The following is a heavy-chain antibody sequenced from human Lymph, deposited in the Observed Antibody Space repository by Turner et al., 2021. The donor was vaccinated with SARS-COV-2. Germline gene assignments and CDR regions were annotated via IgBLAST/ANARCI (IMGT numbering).Heavy chain of an antibody. CDR3: ARVVGGFGELGYYYYYGMDV. D-gene: IGHD3-10*01. J-gene: IGHJ6*02. CDR2: IIPTLRIA. Sequence: QVQLVQSGAEVKKPGSSVKVSCKASGGTFSSYAISWVRQAPGQGLGGMGGIIPTLRIATYAQKFQGRVTITADKSTSTAYMELSNLRSEGTAVFYCARVVGGFGELGYYYYYGMDVWGQGTTVTVSS. CDR1: GGTFSSYA. V-gene: IGHV1-69*10.